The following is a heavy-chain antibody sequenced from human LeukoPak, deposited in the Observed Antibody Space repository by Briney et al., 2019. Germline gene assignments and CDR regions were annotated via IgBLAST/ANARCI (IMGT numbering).Heavy chain of an antibody. J-gene: IGHJ3*02. D-gene: IGHD6-6*01. CDR2: INPSGGST. Sequence: ASVKVSCKASGYTFTSYYMHWVRQAPGQGLEWMGIINPSGGSTSYAQKFQDRVTITRDRSMITAYMELSNLRSEDTAMYYCASSSGAEGFDIWGQGTMVTVSS. CDR3: ASSSGAEGFDI. CDR1: GYTFTSYY. V-gene: IGHV1-46*01.